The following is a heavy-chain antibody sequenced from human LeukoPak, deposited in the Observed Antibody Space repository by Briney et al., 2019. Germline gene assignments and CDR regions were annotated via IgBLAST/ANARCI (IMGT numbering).Heavy chain of an antibody. J-gene: IGHJ4*02. Sequence: GGSLRLSCAASGFTFSSCAMAWVARPPGKGRGGFPAIVVVVVRPYYADSVKGRFTISRDNSKNTLYLQMNSLRAEDTAVYYCARHPEPGYCSSTSCHESYFDYWGQGTLVTVSS. V-gene: IGHV3-23*01. D-gene: IGHD2-2*01. CDR1: GFTFSSCA. CDR3: ARHPEPGYCSSTSCHESYFDY. CDR2: IVVVVVRP.